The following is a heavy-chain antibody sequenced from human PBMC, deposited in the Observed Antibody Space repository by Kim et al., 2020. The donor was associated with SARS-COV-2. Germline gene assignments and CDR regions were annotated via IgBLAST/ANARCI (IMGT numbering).Heavy chain of an antibody. CDR1: GGSISSGGYY. J-gene: IGHJ3*02. D-gene: IGHD3-22*01. V-gene: IGHV4-31*03. Sequence: SETLSLTCTVSGGSISSGGYYWSWIRQHPGKGLEWIGYIYYSGSTYYNPSLKSRVTISVDTSKNQSSLKLSSVTAADTAVYYCARAQITMIVVDAFDIWGQGTMVTVSS. CDR3: ARAQITMIVVDAFDI. CDR2: IYYSGST.